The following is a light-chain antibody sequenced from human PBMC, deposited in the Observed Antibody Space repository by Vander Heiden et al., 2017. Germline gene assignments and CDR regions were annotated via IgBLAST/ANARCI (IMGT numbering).Light chain of an antibody. CDR1: SSDVGSYNL. J-gene: IGLJ3*02. CDR3: CSYAGSSTLV. Sequence: QSALTQPASVSGSPGQSITISCTGTSSDVGSYNLVSWYQQHPGNAPKLMIYEVSKRPSVVANRFSGSKSGNTASLTISGLQAEDEADYYCCSYAGSSTLVFGGGTKLTVL. CDR2: EVS. V-gene: IGLV2-23*02.